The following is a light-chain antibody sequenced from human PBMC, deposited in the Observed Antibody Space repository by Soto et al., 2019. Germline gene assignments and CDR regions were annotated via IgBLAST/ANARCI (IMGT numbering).Light chain of an antibody. Sequence: EIVMTQSPATLSVSPGERATLSCRASQSVSSNLAWYQQKPGQAPRLLIYGASTRATGIPARFSGSGSGTEFTLSISGLQSEDFAVYYCQQYNNWPQTFGRGTKVEIK. J-gene: IGKJ1*01. CDR3: QQYNNWPQT. V-gene: IGKV3-15*01. CDR2: GAS. CDR1: QSVSSN.